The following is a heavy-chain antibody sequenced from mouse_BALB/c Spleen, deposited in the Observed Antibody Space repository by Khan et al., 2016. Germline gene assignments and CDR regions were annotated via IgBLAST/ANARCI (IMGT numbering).Heavy chain of an antibody. V-gene: IGHV2-5-1*01. Sequence: QVQLQQSGPSLVQPSQSLSISCTVSGFSLTSYGVHWIRQSPGKGLEWLGVIWRGGYTDYNTPFMSRLSITRDNSKSQVFFKMNNLQADDTAIYFCAKEGGNWYFDVWGAGTTVTVSS. CDR3: AKEGGNWYFDV. CDR1: GFSLTSYG. J-gene: IGHJ1*01. CDR2: IWRGGYT.